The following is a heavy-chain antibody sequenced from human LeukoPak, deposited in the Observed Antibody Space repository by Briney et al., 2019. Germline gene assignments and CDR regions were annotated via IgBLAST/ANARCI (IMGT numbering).Heavy chain of an antibody. CDR1: RFTFSNFA. J-gene: IGHJ4*02. D-gene: IGHD3-16*01. Sequence: PGGSLRLSCAASRFTFSNFAMTWVRQAPGKGLEWVSSIMESGGGTFYADSVTGRLTISRDNSKNALYLQLNSLRVDDTAVYYCARGSRATYEYWGQGTLVTVFS. CDR3: ARGSRATYEY. CDR2: IMESGGGT. V-gene: IGHV3-23*01.